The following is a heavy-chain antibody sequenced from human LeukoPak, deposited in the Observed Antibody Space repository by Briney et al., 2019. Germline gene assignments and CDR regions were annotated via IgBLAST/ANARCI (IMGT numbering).Heavy chain of an antibody. CDR2: ISGSGGRT. CDR1: EFTVSSYA. D-gene: IGHD2-2*02. V-gene: IGHV3-23*01. CDR3: AKDVGVPTAIGWFDP. Sequence: GGSLRLSCAAPEFTVSSYAMNWVRQAPGKGLERVSGISGSGGRTYYADSVKGRFTISRDNSKNTLYLQMNSLRAEDTAVFYCAKDVGVPTAIGWFDPWGQGTLVTVSS. J-gene: IGHJ5*02.